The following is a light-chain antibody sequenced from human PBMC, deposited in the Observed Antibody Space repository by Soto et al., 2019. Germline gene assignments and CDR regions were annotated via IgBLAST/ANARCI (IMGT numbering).Light chain of an antibody. CDR3: QQYTNWPPIT. J-gene: IGKJ5*01. CDR1: QSVGSN. V-gene: IGKV3-15*01. Sequence: EILLPQSPATWPVSPVSKATLSCRASQSVGSNLAWFQQKPGQAPRLLIYGSSTRATGVPARFSGSGSGADFTLTISNLQSEDFAVYYCQQYTNWPPITFGQGTRLEIK. CDR2: GSS.